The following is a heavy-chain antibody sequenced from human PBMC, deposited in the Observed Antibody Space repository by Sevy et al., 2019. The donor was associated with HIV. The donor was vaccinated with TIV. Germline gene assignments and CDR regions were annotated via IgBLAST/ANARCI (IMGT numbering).Heavy chain of an antibody. J-gene: IGHJ4*02. CDR1: GFPFSSFA. V-gene: IGHV3-33*01. CDR2: IWYDGSQK. D-gene: IGHD1-26*01. Sequence: GGSLRLSCSASGFPFSSFAMHWVRQAPGKGLEWVALIWYDGSQKYFADCLKGRLTISRDNSKNTLFLQMNSLRAEDTAVYYCARPILGVTTSTYFDSWGQGTLVTVSS. CDR3: ARPILGVTTSTYFDS.